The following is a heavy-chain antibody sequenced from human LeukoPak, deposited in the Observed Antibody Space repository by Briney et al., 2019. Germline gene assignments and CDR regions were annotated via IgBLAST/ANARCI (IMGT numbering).Heavy chain of an antibody. J-gene: IGHJ4*02. CDR1: GFTFNTYW. CDR2: INNDGSTT. Sequence: GVSLRLSCASSGFTFNTYWMHWVRQAPGKGLVWVSRINNDGSTTTYADSVKGRFTISRDNSNSTLFLQMNNLSAEDTAVYYCAILYDNDSPGAFDYWGQGTLVTVSS. V-gene: IGHV3-74*01. CDR3: AILYDNDSPGAFDY. D-gene: IGHD3-22*01.